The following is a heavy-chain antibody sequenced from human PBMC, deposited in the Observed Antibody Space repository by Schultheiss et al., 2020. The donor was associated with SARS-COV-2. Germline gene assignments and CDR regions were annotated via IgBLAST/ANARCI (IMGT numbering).Heavy chain of an antibody. CDR2: IKQDGSEK. D-gene: IGHD6-6*01. CDR3: AKDLPRWQLAYYFDY. Sequence: GGSLRLSCAASGFTFSDHFMDWVRQTPEKGLEWVANIKQDGSEKYYADSVKGRFTISRDNSKNSLFLQMNSLRAEDTAVYYCAKDLPRWQLAYYFDYWGQGTLVTVSS. CDR1: GFTFSDHF. J-gene: IGHJ4*02. V-gene: IGHV3-7*01.